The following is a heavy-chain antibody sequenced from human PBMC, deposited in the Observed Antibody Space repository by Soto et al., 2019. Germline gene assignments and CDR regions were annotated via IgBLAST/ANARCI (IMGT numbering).Heavy chain of an antibody. CDR2: IYLHGTT. V-gene: IGHV4-4*02. CDR3: ARGHTYTWHY. Sequence: PSETLSLTCTVSDVSISSTDCWWIWVRQPPGKGLEWIGEIYLHGTTKYSPSLESRVTVSADTSNNQFSLRLSSVTAADTAVYYCARGHTYTWHYWSQGTLVTVSS. D-gene: IGHD1-20*01. J-gene: IGHJ4*02. CDR1: DVSISSTDCW.